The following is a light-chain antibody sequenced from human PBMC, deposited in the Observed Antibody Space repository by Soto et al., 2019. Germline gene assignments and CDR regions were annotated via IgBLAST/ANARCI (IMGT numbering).Light chain of an antibody. CDR2: DVT. Sequence: QSALTQPRSVSGCPGQSVTISCTGTSSDVGGYDYVSWYQQHPGKAPKLMIYDVTKRPSGVPDRFSGSRSGNTASLTISGLQAEDDADYYCCSYAGTYTFYVFGTGTKLTVL. J-gene: IGLJ1*01. CDR1: SSDVGGYDY. CDR3: CSYAGTYTFYV. V-gene: IGLV2-11*01.